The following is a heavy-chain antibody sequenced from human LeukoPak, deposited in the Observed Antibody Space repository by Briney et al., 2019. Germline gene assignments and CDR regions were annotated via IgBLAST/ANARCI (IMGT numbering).Heavy chain of an antibody. V-gene: IGHV4-59*01. CDR1: GGSISSYY. J-gene: IGHJ4*02. Sequence: NSSETLSLTCTVSGGSISSYYWSWIRQPPGKGLEWIGYIYYSGSTNYNPSLKSRVTISVDTSKNQFSLKLSSVTAADTAVYYCARVAPWFGELLSWGQGNLVTVSS. CDR2: IYYSGST. D-gene: IGHD3-10*01. CDR3: ARVAPWFGELLS.